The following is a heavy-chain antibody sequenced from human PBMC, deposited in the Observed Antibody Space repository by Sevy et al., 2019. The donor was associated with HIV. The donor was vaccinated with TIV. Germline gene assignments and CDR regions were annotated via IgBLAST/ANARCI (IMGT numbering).Heavy chain of an antibody. Sequence: GGSLRLSCAASGFTFSSYAMHWVRQAPGKGLEWVAAISYDGSNKYYADSVKGRFTISRDNSKNTLYLQMNSLRAEDTAVYYCARRYCSGGSCYKGVLDYWGQGTLVTVSS. D-gene: IGHD2-15*01. CDR3: ARRYCSGGSCYKGVLDY. V-gene: IGHV3-30-3*01. CDR2: ISYDGSNK. J-gene: IGHJ4*02. CDR1: GFTFSSYA.